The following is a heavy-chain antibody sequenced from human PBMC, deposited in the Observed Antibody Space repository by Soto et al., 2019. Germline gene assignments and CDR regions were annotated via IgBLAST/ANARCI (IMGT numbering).Heavy chain of an antibody. CDR2: IFYTGGT. V-gene: IGHV4-39*02. CDR1: GGSISSSSYY. Sequence: PSETLSLTCTVSGGSISSSSYYWGWIRQPPGKGLEWIGNIFYTGGTYYTPSLKSRVTISVDTSKNHVSLKLYSVTAADTAAYYCARLVGTTLDYYSCMDVWGKGTTVTVSS. J-gene: IGHJ6*03. CDR3: ARLVGTTLDYYSCMDV. D-gene: IGHD5-12*01.